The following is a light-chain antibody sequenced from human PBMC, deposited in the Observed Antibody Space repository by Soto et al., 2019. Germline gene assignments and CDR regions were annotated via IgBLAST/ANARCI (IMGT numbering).Light chain of an antibody. CDR2: HAS. CDR1: QSIASY. CDR3: QQYNSYS. Sequence: DIQMTQSPSSLSASVGDRVTITCRTSQSIASYVNWYQQKPGTAPKLLIYHASTLESGVPSRFSGSGSGTEFTLTISSLQPDDFATYYCQQYNSYSFGQGTKV. J-gene: IGKJ1*01. V-gene: IGKV1-5*01.